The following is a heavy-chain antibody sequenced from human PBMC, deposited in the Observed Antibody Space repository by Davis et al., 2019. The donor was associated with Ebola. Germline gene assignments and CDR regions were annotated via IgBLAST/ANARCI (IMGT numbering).Heavy chain of an antibody. D-gene: IGHD2-2*01. CDR2: IKQDGSEK. CDR3: VRGTSGRSPFDP. CDR1: GFTFSTYW. J-gene: IGHJ5*02. V-gene: IGHV3-7*03. Sequence: PGGSLRLSCAASGFTFSTYWMSWVRQAPGKGLEWVANIKQDGSEKYYVDSVKGRFSISRDNAKNLLYLQLSSLRAEDTAMYYCVRGTSGRSPFDPWGQGTLVTVSS.